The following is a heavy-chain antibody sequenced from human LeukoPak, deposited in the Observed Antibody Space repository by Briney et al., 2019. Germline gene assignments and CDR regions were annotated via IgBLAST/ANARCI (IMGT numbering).Heavy chain of an antibody. V-gene: IGHV3-20*04. J-gene: IGHJ6*03. CDR3: ARARQWLADYYMVV. CDR1: GFTFDDYG. Sequence: GGSLRLSCAASGFTFDDYGMSWVRHAPGKGLEWVSGLNWNGGSTVYADSVKGRFTISRDNAKNSLYLQMNSLRAEDTGLYYCARARQWLADYYMVVWGKGTTVTVSS. D-gene: IGHD6-19*01. CDR2: LNWNGGST.